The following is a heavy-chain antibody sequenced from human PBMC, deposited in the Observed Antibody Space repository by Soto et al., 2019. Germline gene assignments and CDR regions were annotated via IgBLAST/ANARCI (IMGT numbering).Heavy chain of an antibody. V-gene: IGHV3-21*01. Sequence: EVQLVESGGGLVKPGGSLRLSCAASGFTFSSYSMNWVRQAPGKGLEWVSSISSSSSYIYYADSVKGRFTISRDNAKNPLCLQMNSLRAEDAAVYYCARVGGQLVPGFDYWGQGTLVTVSS. CDR3: ARVGGQLVPGFDY. CDR2: ISSSSSYI. CDR1: GFTFSSYS. D-gene: IGHD6-6*01. J-gene: IGHJ4*02.